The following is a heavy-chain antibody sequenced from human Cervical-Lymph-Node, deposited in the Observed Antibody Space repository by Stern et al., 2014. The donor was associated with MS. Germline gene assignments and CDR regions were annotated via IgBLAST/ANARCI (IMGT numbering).Heavy chain of an antibody. J-gene: IGHJ3*02. CDR1: GATFSTLA. V-gene: IGHV1-69*06. Sequence: QVQLGQFGAEVKKPGSPGKGSCQASGATFSTLAINWVRQASGKGLEWMGGILPILDPANYTQTFQDRVTITADTSTRTVYMELRNLSIEDTAVFFCARDRRDAHTYAFDTWGQGTPVTVSA. D-gene: IGHD5-24*01. CDR3: ARDRRDAHTYAFDT. CDR2: ILPILDPA.